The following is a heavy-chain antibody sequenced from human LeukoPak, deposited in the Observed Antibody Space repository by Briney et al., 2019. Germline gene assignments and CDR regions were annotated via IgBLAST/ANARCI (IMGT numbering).Heavy chain of an antibody. CDR2: IYYSGST. CDR1: GFTFSSYA. D-gene: IGHD3-22*01. Sequence: GSLRLSCAASGFTFSSYAMHWVRQAPGKGLGWIGYIYYSGSTNYNPSLKSRVTISVDTSKNQFSLKLSSVTAADTAVYYCARELMDYDSSGYRTFDYWGQGTLVTVSS. CDR3: ARELMDYDSSGYRTFDY. J-gene: IGHJ4*02. V-gene: IGHV4-59*12.